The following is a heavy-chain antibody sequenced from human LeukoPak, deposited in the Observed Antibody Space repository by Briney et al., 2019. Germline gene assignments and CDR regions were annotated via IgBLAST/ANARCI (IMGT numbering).Heavy chain of an antibody. CDR1: GLTFTKYW. J-gene: IGHJ4*02. Sequence: PGGSLRLSCAASGLTFTKYWMHWVRQAPGKGLRWVSRVDFDGTGTTYADSVRGRFTISRDNAKNTVYLQMNSLRAEDTAVYFCATGLGFYYDYWGQGTLVTVSS. CDR2: VDFDGTGT. V-gene: IGHV3-74*03. D-gene: IGHD2/OR15-2a*01. CDR3: ATGLGFYYDY.